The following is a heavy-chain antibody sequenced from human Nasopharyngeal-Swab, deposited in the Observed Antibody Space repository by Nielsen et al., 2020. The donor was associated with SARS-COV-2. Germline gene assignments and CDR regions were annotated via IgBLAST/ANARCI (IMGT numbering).Heavy chain of an antibody. CDR1: GGTFSSYA. J-gene: IGHJ6*02. Sequence: SVKVSCKASGGTFSSYAISWVRQAPGQGLEWMGGIIPIFGTANYAQKFQGRVTITADESTSTAYMALSSLRSEDTAVYYCARSGYSSSWYQHSYYYYGMDVWGQGTTVTVSS. CDR3: ARSGYSSSWYQHSYYYYGMDV. CDR2: IIPIFGTA. V-gene: IGHV1-69*13. D-gene: IGHD6-13*01.